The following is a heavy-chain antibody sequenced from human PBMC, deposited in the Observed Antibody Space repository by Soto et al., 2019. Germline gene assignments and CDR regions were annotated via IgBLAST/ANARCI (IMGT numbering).Heavy chain of an antibody. CDR2: IYYSGST. V-gene: IGHV4-30-4*02. CDR3: ASSGIVGREVNTWFDP. Sequence: SETLSLTCTVSGGSISSGDYYWSWIRQPPGKGLEWIGYIYYSGSTYYNLSLKSRLTISIDTSKSQISLKLTSMTTADTAVYYCASSGIVGREVNTWFDPWGQGTLVTVSS. D-gene: IGHD3-22*01. CDR1: GGSISSGDYY. J-gene: IGHJ5*02.